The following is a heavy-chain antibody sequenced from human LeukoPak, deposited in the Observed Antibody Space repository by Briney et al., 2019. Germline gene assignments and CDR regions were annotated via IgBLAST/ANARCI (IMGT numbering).Heavy chain of an antibody. V-gene: IGHV4-39*07. J-gene: IGHJ2*01. CDR1: GGSVSSHDHY. CDR2: IFYSGNT. Sequence: SETLSLTCTVSGGSVSSHDHYWAWIRQPPGKGLEWIGNIFYSGNTYYKSSLKSRVTISVDTSKNQFSLKLNSVTAADTAVYYCARDPTRRYFDLWGRGTLVTVSS. CDR3: ARDPTRRYFDL.